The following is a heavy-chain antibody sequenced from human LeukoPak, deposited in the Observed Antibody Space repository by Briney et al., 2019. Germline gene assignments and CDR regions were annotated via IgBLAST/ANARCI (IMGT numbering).Heavy chain of an antibody. Sequence: GGSLRLSCAASGFTFSSYAMSWVRQVPGKGLEWVSDISGSGGTTSYEASVKGRFTISRDNSKNTLYLEMYSLRADDTAVYFCAKCRYGSGSFPFFDYWGQGTLVTVSS. CDR2: ISGSGGTT. D-gene: IGHD3-10*01. J-gene: IGHJ4*02. CDR1: GFTFSSYA. V-gene: IGHV3-23*01. CDR3: AKCRYGSGSFPFFDY.